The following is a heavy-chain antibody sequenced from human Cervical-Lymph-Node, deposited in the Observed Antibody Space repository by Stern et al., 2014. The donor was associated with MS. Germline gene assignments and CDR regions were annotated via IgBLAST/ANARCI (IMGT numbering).Heavy chain of an antibody. Sequence: QVHLQESGPGLVKPSQTLTLTCTVSGCSISSGGYYWRWIRQHPGKGLEWLGSIYYSERTYYNPSLKSRVTISVDTSKNQFSLKLSSVTAADTAVYYCARVSYDFWSGYYPFDYWGQGTLVTVSS. CDR2: IYYSERT. J-gene: IGHJ4*02. V-gene: IGHV4-31*03. CDR3: ARVSYDFWSGYYPFDY. D-gene: IGHD3-3*01. CDR1: GCSISSGGYY.